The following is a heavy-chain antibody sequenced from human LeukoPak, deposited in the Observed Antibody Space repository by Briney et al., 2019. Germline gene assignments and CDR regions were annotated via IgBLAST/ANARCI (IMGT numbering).Heavy chain of an antibody. CDR3: ASDWGLSQLEYCSNTNCYMGAFDI. J-gene: IGHJ3*02. Sequence: ASVKVSCKASGYTFTGYYMHWVRQAPGQGLEWMGWINPNSGGTNYAQKFQGRVTMTRDTSISTAYMELSRLRSDDTAAYYCASDWGLSQLEYCSNTNCYMGAFDIWGQGTMVTVS. V-gene: IGHV1-2*02. CDR2: INPNSGGT. CDR1: GYTFTGYY. D-gene: IGHD2-2*02.